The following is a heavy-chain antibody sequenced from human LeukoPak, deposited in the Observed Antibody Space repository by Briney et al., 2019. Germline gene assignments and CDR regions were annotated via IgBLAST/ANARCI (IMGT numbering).Heavy chain of an antibody. J-gene: IGHJ3*02. V-gene: IGHV5-51*01. Sequence: GESLKISCKGSGYSFTSYWIGWVRQMPGKGLEWMGIIYPGDSDTRYSPSFQGQVTISADKSISTAYLQWSSLKASDTAMYYCARRIMITFGGVIVKDAFDIWGQGTMVTVSS. CDR2: IYPGDSDT. CDR3: ARRIMITFGGVIVKDAFDI. D-gene: IGHD3-16*02. CDR1: GYSFTSYW.